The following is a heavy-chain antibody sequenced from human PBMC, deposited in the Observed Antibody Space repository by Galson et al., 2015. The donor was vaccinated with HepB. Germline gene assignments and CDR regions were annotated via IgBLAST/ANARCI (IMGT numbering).Heavy chain of an antibody. Sequence: LRLSCAASGFTFDDYALHWVRQAPGKGLEWVAVTSSDGRNKYYGDSVKGRFTVSRDNPNSTLYLQMTNLRPEDTAMYYCARAWGYYESSDYWGQGTLITVSS. CDR3: ARAWGYYESSDY. D-gene: IGHD3-22*01. J-gene: IGHJ4*02. V-gene: IGHV3-30*03. CDR2: TSSDGRNK. CDR1: GFTFDDYA.